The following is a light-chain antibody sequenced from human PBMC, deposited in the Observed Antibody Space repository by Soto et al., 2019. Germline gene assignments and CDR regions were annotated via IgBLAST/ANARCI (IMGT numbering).Light chain of an antibody. CDR1: QRISSW. CDR3: QQSNNYPWT. J-gene: IGKJ1*01. CDR2: EAS. V-gene: IGKV1-5*03. Sequence: DIQMTQSPSTLSASVGDRVTITCRASQRISSWLAWYQQKPGKAPTLLIYEASNLESGVPSRFSGSGSGTEFTLTISSLQPDDFATYYCQQSNNYPWTFGQGTKVDIK.